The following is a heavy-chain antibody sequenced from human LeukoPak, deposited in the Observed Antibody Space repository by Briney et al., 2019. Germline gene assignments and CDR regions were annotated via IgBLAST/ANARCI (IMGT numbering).Heavy chain of an antibody. CDR1: GFTSSSYW. Sequence: PGGSLTLSCALSGFTSSSYWMHWVRQVPGKGLVWVSRINDDGTYTVYADSVKGRFTISRDNAKNTLYPQMNSLRGEDTAVYYCGREIQAPGKTLEYWGQGTLVTVSS. CDR2: INDDGTYT. J-gene: IGHJ4*02. V-gene: IGHV3-74*01. CDR3: GREIQAPGKTLEY.